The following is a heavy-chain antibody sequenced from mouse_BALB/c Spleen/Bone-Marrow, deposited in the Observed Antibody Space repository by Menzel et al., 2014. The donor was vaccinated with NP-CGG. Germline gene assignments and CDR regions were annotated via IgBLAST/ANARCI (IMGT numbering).Heavy chain of an antibody. D-gene: IGHD2-14*01. J-gene: IGHJ4*01. CDR2: ISGXYGDA. CDR1: GYTFTDHA. V-gene: IGHV1S137*01. CDR3: ARSGKVRNAMDY. Sequence: VKLMESGAKLVRPGVSVKISCKGSGYTFTDHAIHWVKRSHAKSLEWIGVISGXYGDAIYNQKFKGKATMTVDKSSSTAYMELARLTSEDSAIYYCARSGKVRNAMDYWGQGTSVTVSS.